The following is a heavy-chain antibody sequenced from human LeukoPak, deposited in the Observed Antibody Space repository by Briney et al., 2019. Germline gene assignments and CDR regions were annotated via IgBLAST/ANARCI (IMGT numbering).Heavy chain of an antibody. CDR2: IYPGDSDT. J-gene: IGHJ6*03. Sequence: GESLKISCKGSGYSFTSYWIGWVRQMPGKGLEWMGIIYPGDSDTRYSPSFQGQVTISADKSISTAYLQWSSLKASDTAIYYCARHGPFVDTYYYMDVWGKGTTVAVSS. CDR1: GYSFTSYW. V-gene: IGHV5-51*01. D-gene: IGHD5-18*01. CDR3: ARHGPFVDTYYYMDV.